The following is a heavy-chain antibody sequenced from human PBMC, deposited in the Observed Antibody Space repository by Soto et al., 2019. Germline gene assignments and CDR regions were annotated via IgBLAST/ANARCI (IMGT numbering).Heavy chain of an antibody. Sequence: SETLSLTCAVYGGSFSGYYWSWIRQPPGKGLEWIGEINHSGSTNYNPSLKSRVTISVDTSKNQFSLKLSSVTAADTAVYYCARGRLMGGIGNGHYYFDYWGQGTLVTVSS. D-gene: IGHD1-26*01. CDR2: INHSGST. J-gene: IGHJ4*02. V-gene: IGHV4-34*01. CDR3: ARGRLMGGIGNGHYYFDY. CDR1: GGSFSGYY.